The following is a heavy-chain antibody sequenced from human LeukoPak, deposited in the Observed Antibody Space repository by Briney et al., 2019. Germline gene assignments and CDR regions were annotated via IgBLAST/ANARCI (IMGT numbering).Heavy chain of an antibody. CDR3: ARGSRPYGDNSLDAFDI. V-gene: IGHV1-18*01. CDR2: ISAYNGNT. J-gene: IGHJ3*02. CDR1: GYTFTSYG. Sequence: ASVKVSCKASGYTFTSYGISWVRQAPGQGLEWMGWISAYNGNTNYAQKLQGRVTMTTDTSTSTAYMELRSLRSDDTAVYYCARGSRPYGDNSLDAFDIWGQGTMVTVSS. D-gene: IGHD4-23*01.